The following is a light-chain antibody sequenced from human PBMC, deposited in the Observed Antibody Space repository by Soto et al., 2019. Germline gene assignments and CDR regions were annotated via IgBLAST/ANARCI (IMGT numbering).Light chain of an antibody. V-gene: IGKV3-20*01. CDR1: QSVSSNF. CDR2: NAS. Sequence: EIVLTQSPGTLSLSPGERATLSCRASQSVSSNFLAWYQQKPGQAPRLLIYNASNRATGIPDRFSGSGSGTDFTLTISRLEPEDFAVYYCQQYGSSPRMFGQGTKVEIK. CDR3: QQYGSSPRM. J-gene: IGKJ1*01.